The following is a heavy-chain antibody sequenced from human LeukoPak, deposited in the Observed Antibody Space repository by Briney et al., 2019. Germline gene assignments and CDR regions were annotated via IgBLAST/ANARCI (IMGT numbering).Heavy chain of an antibody. D-gene: IGHD3-10*01. Sequence: ASVKVSCKASGGTFSSYAMSWVRQAPGKGLEWVSAISGSGGSTYYADSVKGRFTISRDNSKNTLYLQMNSLRAEDTAVYYCATHSRIGELFSNTFFDYWGQGTLVTVSS. CDR1: GGTFSSYA. CDR2: ISGSGGST. V-gene: IGHV3-23*01. J-gene: IGHJ4*02. CDR3: ATHSRIGELFSNTFFDY.